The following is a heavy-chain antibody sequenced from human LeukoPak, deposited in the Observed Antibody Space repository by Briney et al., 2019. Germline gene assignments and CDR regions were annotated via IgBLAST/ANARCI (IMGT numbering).Heavy chain of an antibody. CDR2: IRSKAHNYAT. J-gene: IGHJ3*02. CDR3: TRVFLKSYSDAFDI. D-gene: IGHD1-26*01. Sequence: GGSLRLSCAASGFTFSGFAFHWVRQASGKGLEWVGRIRSKAHNYATVYAASVKGRFTISRDDSKNATYLQMNSLKTKDTAVYYCTRVFLKSYSDAFDIWGQGTMVTVSS. V-gene: IGHV3-73*01. CDR1: GFTFSGFA.